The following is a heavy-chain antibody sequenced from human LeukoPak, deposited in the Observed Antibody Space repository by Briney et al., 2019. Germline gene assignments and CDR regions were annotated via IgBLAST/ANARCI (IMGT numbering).Heavy chain of an antibody. D-gene: IGHD3-16*01. Sequence: GGSLRLSCAASGFTVSAKYMSWVRQGPGKGLDWISSIYSDGGTNYADSVKGRFTISRDNSKNTLYLQMNSLRPEDTAVYYCARDGGFGGPGGDNWFDSWGQGALVTVST. CDR3: ARDGGFGGPGGDNWFDS. V-gene: IGHV3-66*02. CDR1: GFTVSAKY. J-gene: IGHJ5*01. CDR2: IYSDGGT.